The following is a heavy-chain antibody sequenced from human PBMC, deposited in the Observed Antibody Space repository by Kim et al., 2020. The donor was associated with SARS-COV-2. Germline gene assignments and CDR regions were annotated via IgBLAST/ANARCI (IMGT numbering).Heavy chain of an antibody. V-gene: IGHV4-34*01. D-gene: IGHD3-22*01. J-gene: IGHJ3*02. Sequence: SETLSLTCDVHGGSFSGYYWSWTRQPPGKGLEWIGEINHSGDTNYNPSLKSRVTISVDRSKNQFSLKLSSVTVADTAAYYCARGLGRTSGYGGFGAFEI. CDR2: INHSGDT. CDR1: GGSFSGYY. CDR3: ARGLGRTSGYGGFGAFEI.